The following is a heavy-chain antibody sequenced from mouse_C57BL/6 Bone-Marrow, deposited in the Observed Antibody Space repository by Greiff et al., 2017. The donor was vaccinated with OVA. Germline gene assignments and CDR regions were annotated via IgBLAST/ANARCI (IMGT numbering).Heavy chain of an antibody. D-gene: IGHD2-4*01. CDR1: GYTFTSYW. J-gene: IGHJ3*01. V-gene: IGHV1-7*01. CDR2: INPSSGYT. Sequence: VQLQQSGAELAKPGASVKLSCKASGYTFTSYWMHWVKQRPGQGLEWIGYINPSSGYTKYNQKFKDKATLTADKSSSTAYMQLSSLTSEYAAANCCASHYEWFADWGQGTLVTVSA. CDR3: ASHYEWFAD.